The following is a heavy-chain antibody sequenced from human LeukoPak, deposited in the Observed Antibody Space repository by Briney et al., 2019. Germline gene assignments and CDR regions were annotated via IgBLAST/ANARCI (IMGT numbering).Heavy chain of an antibody. CDR3: ANGGRDWILRYYFDS. D-gene: IGHD2-21*02. J-gene: IGHJ4*02. CDR1: GFTFSNFG. V-gene: IGHV3-33*06. Sequence: PGRSLRLSCAASGFTFSNFGMHWVRQAPGKALEWLAVIYYDGSDQSYANSVKGRFTISRDNSKNTLYLQMRSLGVEDTAVYYCANGGRDWILRYYFDSWGQGTLVTVSS. CDR2: IYYDGSDQ.